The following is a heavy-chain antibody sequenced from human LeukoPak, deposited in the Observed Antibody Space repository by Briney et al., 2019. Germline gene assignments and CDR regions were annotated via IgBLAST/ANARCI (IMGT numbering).Heavy chain of an antibody. D-gene: IGHD3-9*01. CDR2: ISWNSGSI. CDR3: AKAQPVYYDILTGYFDY. J-gene: IGHJ4*02. Sequence: SLRLSCAASGFTFDDYAMHWVRQAPGKGLEWVSGISWNSGSIVYADSVKGRFTISRDNAKNSLYLQMNSLRAEDTALYYCAKAQPVYYDILTGYFDYWGQGTLVTVSS. V-gene: IGHV3-9*01. CDR1: GFTFDDYA.